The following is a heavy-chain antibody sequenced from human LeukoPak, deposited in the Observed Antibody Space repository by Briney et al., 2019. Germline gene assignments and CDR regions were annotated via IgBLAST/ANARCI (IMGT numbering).Heavy chain of an antibody. CDR1: GFTFSSYA. J-gene: IGHJ4*02. CDR3: ARPASDRKYYFDY. D-gene: IGHD1-14*01. V-gene: IGHV3-30-3*01. Sequence: GRSLRLSCAASGFTFSSYAMHWVRQAPGKGLEWVAVISYDGSNKYYADSVEGRFTTSRDNSKNTLYLQMNSLRAEDTAVYYCARPASDRKYYFDYWGQGTLVTVSS. CDR2: ISYDGSNK.